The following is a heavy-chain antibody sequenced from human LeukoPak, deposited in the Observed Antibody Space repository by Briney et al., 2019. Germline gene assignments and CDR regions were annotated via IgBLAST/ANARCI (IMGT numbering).Heavy chain of an antibody. D-gene: IGHD3-3*01. J-gene: IGHJ5*02. CDR2: ISSSSSYI. Sequence: GGSLRLSCAASGFTFSSYSMNWVRQAPGKGLEWVSSISSSSSYIYYADSVKGRFTISRDNAKNPLYLQMNSLRAEDTAVYYCARDRFLEWLLYNRNWFDPWGQGTLVTVSS. CDR3: ARDRFLEWLLYNRNWFDP. V-gene: IGHV3-21*01. CDR1: GFTFSSYS.